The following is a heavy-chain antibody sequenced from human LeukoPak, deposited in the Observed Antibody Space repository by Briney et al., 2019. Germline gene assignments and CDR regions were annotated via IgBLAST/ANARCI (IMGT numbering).Heavy chain of an antibody. Sequence: GGSLRLSCAASGFTFSSYAMSWVRQAPGKGLEWFSAISGSGGSTYYADSVKGRFTISRDNSKNTLYLQMNSLRAEDTAVYYCAKDRLGGYCSGGSCYYPTGDFDYWGQGTLVTVSS. CDR3: AKDRLGGYCSGGSCYYPTGDFDY. J-gene: IGHJ4*02. CDR2: ISGSGGST. V-gene: IGHV3-23*01. CDR1: GFTFSSYA. D-gene: IGHD2-15*01.